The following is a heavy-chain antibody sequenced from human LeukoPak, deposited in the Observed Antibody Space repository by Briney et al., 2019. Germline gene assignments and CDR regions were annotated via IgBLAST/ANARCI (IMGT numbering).Heavy chain of an antibody. CDR1: GGSISSGDYY. J-gene: IGHJ6*02. Sequence: SETLSLTCTVSGGSISSGDYYRSWIRQPPGKGLEWIGYIYYSGSTYYNPSLKSRVTISVDTSKNQFSLKLSSVTAADTAVYYCARDCSSTSCYGGAYYYYYGMDVWGQGTTVTVSS. D-gene: IGHD2-2*01. V-gene: IGHV4-30-4*01. CDR3: ARDCSSTSCYGGAYYYYYGMDV. CDR2: IYYSGST.